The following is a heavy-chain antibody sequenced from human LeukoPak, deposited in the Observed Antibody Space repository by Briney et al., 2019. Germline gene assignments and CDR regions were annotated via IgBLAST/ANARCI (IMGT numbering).Heavy chain of an antibody. CDR3: ARGYSYGRYGMDV. CDR1: GFTFSSYW. CDR2: INSDGRST. V-gene: IGHV3-74*01. J-gene: IGHJ6*02. Sequence: GGSLRLSCAASGFTFSSYWMPWVRQAPGKGLVWVSRINSDGRSTSYADSVKGRFTISRDNAKNTLYLQMNSLRAEDTAVYYCARGYSYGRYGMDVWGQGTTVTVSS. D-gene: IGHD5-18*01.